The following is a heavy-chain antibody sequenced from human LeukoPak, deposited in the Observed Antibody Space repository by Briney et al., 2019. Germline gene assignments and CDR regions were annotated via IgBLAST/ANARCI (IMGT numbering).Heavy chain of an antibody. CDR3: ARPYYYDSSGYYYLHAFDI. CDR1: GYTFTGYF. Sequence: ASVKVSCKASGYTFTGYFMHWVRQAPGQGREWMGWINPNSGGTNYAQKFQGRVTMTRDTSISTAYMELSRLRSNDTAVYYCARPYYYDSSGYYYLHAFDIWGQGTMVTVSS. D-gene: IGHD3-22*01. V-gene: IGHV1-2*02. CDR2: INPNSGGT. J-gene: IGHJ3*02.